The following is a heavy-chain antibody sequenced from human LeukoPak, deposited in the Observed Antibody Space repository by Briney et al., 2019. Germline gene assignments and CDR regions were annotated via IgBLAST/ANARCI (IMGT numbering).Heavy chain of an antibody. Sequence: SETLSLTCTVSGGSISSGDYYWSWIRQPPGKRLEAIGYIYYSGSTYYNPSLKSRVTISAGTSTNQFSLNLSSVTAADTAVYYCARDGGDYGGNSGTYYFDYWGQGTLVTVSS. V-gene: IGHV4-30-4*01. D-gene: IGHD4-23*01. J-gene: IGHJ4*02. CDR1: GGSISSGDYY. CDR3: ARDGGDYGGNSGTYYFDY. CDR2: IYYSGST.